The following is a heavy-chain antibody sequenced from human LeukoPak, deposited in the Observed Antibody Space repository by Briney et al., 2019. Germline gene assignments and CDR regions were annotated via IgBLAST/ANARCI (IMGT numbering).Heavy chain of an antibody. CDR1: GFTFGKYW. D-gene: IGHD3-3*01. V-gene: IGHV3-7*03. Sequence: GGSLRLSCVASGFTFGKYWMSWVRQDPGKGVEWVANIKLDGSEKNYVDSVKGRFTISRDNTKNSLYLQMNSLRVEDTAVFYCARDQCDTWSRRGNFDSWGQGTLVIVSS. CDR2: IKLDGSEK. J-gene: IGHJ4*02. CDR3: ARDQCDTWSRRGNFDS.